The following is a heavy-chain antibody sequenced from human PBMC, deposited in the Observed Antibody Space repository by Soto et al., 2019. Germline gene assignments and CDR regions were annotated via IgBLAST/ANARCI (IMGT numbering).Heavy chain of an antibody. D-gene: IGHD3-16*01. Sequence: ESGGGLVQPGGSLRLSCAASGFTFSSYEMNWVRQAPGKGLEWVSYISSSGSTIYYADSVKGRFTISRDNAKNSLYLQMNSLRAEDTAVYYCARDGGYYYYYYGMDVWGQGTTVTVSS. V-gene: IGHV3-48*03. CDR1: GFTFSSYE. CDR2: ISSSGSTI. J-gene: IGHJ6*02. CDR3: ARDGGYYYYYYGMDV.